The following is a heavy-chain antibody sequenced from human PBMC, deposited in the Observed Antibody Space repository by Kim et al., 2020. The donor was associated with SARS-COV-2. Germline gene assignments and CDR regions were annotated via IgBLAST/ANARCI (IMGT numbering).Heavy chain of an antibody. Sequence: GGSLRLSCTASGFTFGDYAMSWVRQAPGKGLEWVGFIRSKAYGGTTEYAASVKGRFTISRDDSKSIAYLQMNSLKTEDTAVYYCTRERRYSSGWPPRYYYYGMDVWGQGTTVTVSS. CDR1: GFTFGDYA. V-gene: IGHV3-49*04. J-gene: IGHJ6*02. D-gene: IGHD6-19*01. CDR2: IRSKAYGGTT. CDR3: TRERRYSSGWPPRYYYYGMDV.